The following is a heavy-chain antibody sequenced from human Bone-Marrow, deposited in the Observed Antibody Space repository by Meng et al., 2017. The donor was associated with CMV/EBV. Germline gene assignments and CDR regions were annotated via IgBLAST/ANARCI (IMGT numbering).Heavy chain of an antibody. Sequence: GGSLRLSCAASGFTFSSYSMNWVRQAPGKGLEWVSSISSSSSYIYYADSVKGRFTISRADAKNSLYLQMKSLRAEDTAVYYCARCEEDIGYCSSTSCYSYYYGMDVWGQGTTVTVSS. CDR3: ARCEEDIGYCSSTSCYSYYYGMDV. V-gene: IGHV3-21*01. J-gene: IGHJ6*02. D-gene: IGHD2-2*02. CDR1: GFTFSSYS. CDR2: ISSSSSYI.